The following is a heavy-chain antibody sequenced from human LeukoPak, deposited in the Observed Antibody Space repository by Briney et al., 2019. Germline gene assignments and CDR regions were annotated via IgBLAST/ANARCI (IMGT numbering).Heavy chain of an antibody. D-gene: IGHD3-22*01. CDR1: GGSISSSSYY. V-gene: IGHV4-39*07. CDR3: ASPLDYYDSRMDV. J-gene: IGHJ6*02. Sequence: SETLSLTCTVSGGSISSSSYYWSWIRQPPGKGLEWIGEINHSGSTNYNPSLKSRVTISVDTSKNQFSLKLSSVTAADTAVYYCASPLDYYDSRMDVWGQGTTVTVSS. CDR2: INHSGST.